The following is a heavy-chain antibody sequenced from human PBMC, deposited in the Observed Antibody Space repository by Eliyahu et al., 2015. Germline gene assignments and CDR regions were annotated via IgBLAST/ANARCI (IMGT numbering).Heavy chain of an antibody. Sequence: EAQLVESGGGLVQPGGSLRLSCEAAGFTVXPNYMSWVRQAPGKGLEWVSVIYSGGDTFYADSVKGRFTVSRDNSKNTLYLQVSSLRLEDTAMYYCARVGISGVMGSTALNIWGQGTMVTVSS. CDR2: IYSGGDT. CDR3: ARVGISGVMGSTALNI. CDR1: GFTVXPNY. D-gene: IGHD1-20*01. J-gene: IGHJ3*02. V-gene: IGHV3-66*01.